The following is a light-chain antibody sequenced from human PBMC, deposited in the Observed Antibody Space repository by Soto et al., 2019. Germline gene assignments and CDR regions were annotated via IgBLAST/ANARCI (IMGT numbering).Light chain of an antibody. Sequence: SVLTQPPSASVTPCQRVIISCSGSSSHIGSNTVNWYQQLPGTAPKLLIYSNNQRPSGVPDRFSGSKSGTSASLAISGLQSEDEADYYCAAWDDSLNGRYVFGTGT. CDR1: SSHIGSNT. CDR2: SNN. V-gene: IGLV1-44*01. J-gene: IGLJ1*01. CDR3: AAWDDSLNGRYV.